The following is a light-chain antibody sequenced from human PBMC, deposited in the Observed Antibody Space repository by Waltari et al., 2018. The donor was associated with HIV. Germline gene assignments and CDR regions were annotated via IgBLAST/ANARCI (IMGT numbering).Light chain of an antibody. CDR3: MHGQQTPV. CDR1: QSLLHNDGHNY. Sequence: IAMIQSPDSLAVSPGEPDSISCRSSQSLLHNDGHNYLDWYIQRPGQAPELLIYLASRRASGVPDRIAGSGSGTDFILKISRVEPEDVGVYYCMHGQQTPVFGQGTQVEV. V-gene: IGKV2-28*01. J-gene: IGKJ1*01. CDR2: LAS.